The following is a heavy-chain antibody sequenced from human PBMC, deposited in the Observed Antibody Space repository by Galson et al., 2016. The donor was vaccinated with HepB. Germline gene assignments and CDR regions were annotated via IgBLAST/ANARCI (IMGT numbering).Heavy chain of an antibody. J-gene: IGHJ4*02. CDR1: GFTFSSYS. V-gene: IGHV3-21*01. Sequence: SLRLSCAASGFTFSSYSMNWVRQAPGKGLEWVSSISSSSSYIYYADSVKGRFTISRDNAKNSLYLQMNSLRAEDTAVYYCARGDIVGAIFDYWGQGTRVTVSS. D-gene: IGHD1-26*01. CDR2: ISSSSSYI. CDR3: ARGDIVGAIFDY.